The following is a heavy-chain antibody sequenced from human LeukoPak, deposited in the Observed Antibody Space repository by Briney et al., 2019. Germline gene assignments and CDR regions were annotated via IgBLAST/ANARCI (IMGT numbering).Heavy chain of an antibody. CDR3: ARYPIAAAGTLRHRAFDY. CDR1: GGPFSSYA. CDR2: FIPIFGTA. J-gene: IGHJ4*02. V-gene: IGHV1-69*13. Sequence: SVNVPCKASGGPFSSYAISGVRQAPGQGLEWMGGFIPIFGTANYAQKFQGRVTITADESTSTAYMELSSLRPEDTAVYYCARYPIAAAGTLRHRAFDYWGQGTLVTVSS. D-gene: IGHD6-13*01.